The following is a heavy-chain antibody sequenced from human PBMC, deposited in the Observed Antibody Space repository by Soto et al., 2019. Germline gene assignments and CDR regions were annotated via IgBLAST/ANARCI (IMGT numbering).Heavy chain of an antibody. CDR1: GGSISSGGYS. CDR2: IYHSGST. J-gene: IGHJ4*02. V-gene: IGHV4-30-2*01. CDR3: GRAYGGYADY. Sequence: TLSLTCTVSGGSISSGGYSWSWIRQPPGKGLEWIGYIYHSGSTYYNPPLKSRVTISVDRSKNQFSLKMSSVTAADTSVYYCGRAYGGYADYWGQGALVTVSS. D-gene: IGHD5-12*01.